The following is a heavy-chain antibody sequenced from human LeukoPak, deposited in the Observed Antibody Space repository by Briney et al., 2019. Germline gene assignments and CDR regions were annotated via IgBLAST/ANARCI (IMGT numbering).Heavy chain of an antibody. J-gene: IGHJ5*02. CDR1: GYSFTSYW. V-gene: IGHV5-51*01. D-gene: IGHD3-10*01. Sequence: KPGESLKISCKGSGYSFTSYWIGWVRQMPGKGLEWMGIIYPGDSDTRYSPSFQGQVTISADKSISTAYLQWSSLKASDTAMYYCARHGSVGTYYYASWFDHWGQGTLVTVSS. CDR2: IYPGDSDT. CDR3: ARHGSVGTYYYASWFDH.